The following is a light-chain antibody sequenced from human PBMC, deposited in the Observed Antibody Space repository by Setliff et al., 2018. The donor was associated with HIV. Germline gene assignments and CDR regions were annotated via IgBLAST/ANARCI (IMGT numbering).Light chain of an antibody. CDR2: DVS. Sequence: QSVLTQPASVSGSPGQSITISCTATTSDVGGYNYVSWYQHHPGKAPKMMIYDVSKRPSGVSNRFSGSKSGNTASLTISGLQAEDEADYYCCSYAGSSTYVFGTGTKVTVL. J-gene: IGLJ1*01. CDR1: TSDVGGYNY. CDR3: CSYAGSSTYV. V-gene: IGLV2-23*02.